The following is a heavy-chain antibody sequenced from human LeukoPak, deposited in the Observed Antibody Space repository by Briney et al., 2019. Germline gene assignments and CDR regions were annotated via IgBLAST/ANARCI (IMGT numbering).Heavy chain of an antibody. V-gene: IGHV3-30*02. CDR1: GFPFSSFG. D-gene: IGHD6-6*01. J-gene: IGHJ4*02. CDR2: IRYDGNNK. Sequence: GGPLRLPCAASGFPFSSFGMHWVRQAPGKGLEGVAFIRYDGNNKYYADPVKGRFTISRDNSKNTLYLQMNSLRAEDTAVYYCASHRSSSSSNWGQGTLVTVSS. CDR3: ASHRSSSSSN.